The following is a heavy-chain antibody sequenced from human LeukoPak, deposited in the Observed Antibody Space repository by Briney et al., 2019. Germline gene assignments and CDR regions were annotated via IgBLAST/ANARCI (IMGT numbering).Heavy chain of an antibody. Sequence: PGGSLRLSCAASGFTFDDYAMHWVRQAPGKGLEWVSGISWNSGSIGYADSVKGRFTISRDNAKNSLYLQMNSLRAEDTAVYYCANSVAAAGTPFDYWGQGTLVTVSS. CDR3: ANSVAAAGTPFDY. V-gene: IGHV3-9*01. J-gene: IGHJ4*02. CDR1: GFTFDDYA. D-gene: IGHD6-13*01. CDR2: ISWNSGSI.